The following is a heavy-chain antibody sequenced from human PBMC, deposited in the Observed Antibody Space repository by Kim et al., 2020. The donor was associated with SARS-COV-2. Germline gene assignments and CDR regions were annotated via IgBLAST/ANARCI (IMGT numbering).Heavy chain of an antibody. Sequence: SQTLSLTCAVYGGSFSGYYWSWIRQPPGKGLEWIGEINHSGSTNYNPSLKSRVTISVDTSKNQFSLKLSSVTAADTAVYYCALGVVIGMLDYWGQGTLVTVSS. CDR3: ALGVVIGMLDY. CDR2: INHSGST. J-gene: IGHJ4*02. D-gene: IGHD3-3*01. V-gene: IGHV4-34*01. CDR1: GGSFSGYY.